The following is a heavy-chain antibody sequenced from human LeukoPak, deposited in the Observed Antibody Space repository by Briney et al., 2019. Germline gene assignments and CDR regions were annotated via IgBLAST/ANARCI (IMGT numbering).Heavy chain of an antibody. CDR2: ISGSGGST. CDR3: AKEPRVYSGYDGVTDY. V-gene: IGHV3-23*01. CDR1: GFTFSSYA. D-gene: IGHD5-12*01. Sequence: GGSLRLSCAASGFTFSSYAMSWVRQAPGKGLEWVSAISGSGGSTYYADSVKGRFTISRDNSKNTLYLQMNSLRAEDTAVYYCAKEPRVYSGYDGVTDYWGQGTLVTVSS. J-gene: IGHJ4*02.